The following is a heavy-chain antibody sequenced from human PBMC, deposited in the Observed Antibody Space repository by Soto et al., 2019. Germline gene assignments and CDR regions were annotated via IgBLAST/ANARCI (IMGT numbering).Heavy chain of an antibody. CDR3: AREADYGSGSYDYYYYMDV. CDR1: GYTFTSYD. Sequence: ASVKVSCKASGYTFTSYDINWVRQATGQGLEWMGWMNPNSGNTGYAQKFQGRVTMTRNTSISTAYMELSSLRSEDTAVYYCAREADYGSGSYDYYYYMDVWGKGTTVTVSS. CDR2: MNPNSGNT. D-gene: IGHD3-10*01. V-gene: IGHV1-8*01. J-gene: IGHJ6*03.